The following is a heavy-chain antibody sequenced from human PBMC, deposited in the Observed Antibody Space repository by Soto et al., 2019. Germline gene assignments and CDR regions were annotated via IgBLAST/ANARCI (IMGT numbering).Heavy chain of an antibody. CDR2: LIPILGTT. V-gene: IGHV1-69*01. CDR1: GGTFSSDA. J-gene: IGHJ4*02. D-gene: IGHD6-19*01. CDR3: ARPSGYVSGWYHDY. Sequence: QVQLVQSGAEVRKPGSSVKVSCKASGGTFSSDAVSWVRQAPGQGLEWMGGLIPILGTTHYAQKFQGRVTITADESTNTAYMELSSLRSDDTAVYYCARPSGYVSGWYHDYWGQGTRVTVSS.